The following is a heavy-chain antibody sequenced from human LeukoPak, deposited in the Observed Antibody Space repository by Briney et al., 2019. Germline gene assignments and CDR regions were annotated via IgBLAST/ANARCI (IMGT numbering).Heavy chain of an antibody. V-gene: IGHV4-39*01. CDR2: IYYSGST. J-gene: IGHJ4*02. Sequence: QSSETLSLTCTVPGGSISSSSYYWGWIRQPPGKGLEWIGSIYYSGSTYYNPSLKSRVAISADTSKNQFSLRLSSVTAADTAVYYCATHSSGWPYYFDYWGQGTLVTVSS. D-gene: IGHD6-19*01. CDR1: GGSISSSSYY. CDR3: ATHSSGWPYYFDY.